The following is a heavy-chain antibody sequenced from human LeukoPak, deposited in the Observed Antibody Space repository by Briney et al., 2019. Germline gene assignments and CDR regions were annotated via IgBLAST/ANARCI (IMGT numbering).Heavy chain of an antibody. J-gene: IGHJ4*02. CDR1: GFTFSSYG. D-gene: IGHD1-26*01. CDR3: ARDPNEYSGSHYELDY. V-gene: IGHV3-30*03. Sequence: GRSLRLSCAASGFTFSSYGMHWVRQAPGKGLEWVAVISYDGSNKYYADSVKGRFTTSRDNSKNTLYLQMNSLRAEDTAVYYCARDPNEYSGSHYELDYWGQGTLVTVSS. CDR2: ISYDGSNK.